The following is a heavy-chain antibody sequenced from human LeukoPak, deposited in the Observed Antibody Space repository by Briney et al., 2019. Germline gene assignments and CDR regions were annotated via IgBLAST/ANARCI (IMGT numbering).Heavy chain of an antibody. CDR1: GGSISSSSYY. V-gene: IGHV4-39*07. Sequence: SETLSLTCTVSGGSISSSSYYWGWIRQPPGKGLEWIGSIYYSGSTYYNPSLKSRVTISVDTSKNQFSLKLSSVTAADTAVYYCATARPSYDYVWDYWGQGTLVTVSS. D-gene: IGHD3-16*01. CDR3: ATARPSYDYVWDY. J-gene: IGHJ4*02. CDR2: IYYSGST.